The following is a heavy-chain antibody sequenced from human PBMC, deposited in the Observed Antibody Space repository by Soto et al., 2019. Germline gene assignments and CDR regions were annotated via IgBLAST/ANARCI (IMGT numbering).Heavy chain of an antibody. CDR2: ISYDGRNK. J-gene: IGHJ5*02. V-gene: IGHV3-30*04. D-gene: IGHD2-2*01. Sequence: QVQLVESGGGVVQPGRSLRLSCAASGFTVSSYAMHWVRQAPGKGLEWVAVISYDGRNKYYADSVKGRFTISRDNSKNTLYLQMNSMRAEDTAVYYCARVPAATGVWFDPWGQGTLVTVSS. CDR1: GFTVSSYA. CDR3: ARVPAATGVWFDP.